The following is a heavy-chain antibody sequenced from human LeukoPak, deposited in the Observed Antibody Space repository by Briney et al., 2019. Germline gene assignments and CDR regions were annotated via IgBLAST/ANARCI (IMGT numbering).Heavy chain of an antibody. D-gene: IGHD3-22*01. CDR2: INHSGST. CDR3: ARVRSTKKYYYDSSGQGPDY. CDR1: GGSFSGYY. J-gene: IGHJ4*02. V-gene: IGHV4-34*01. Sequence: PSETLSLTCAVYGGSFSGYYWSWIRQPPGKGLEWIGEINHSGSTNYNPSLKSRVTISVATSKNQFSLKLSSVTAAATAVYYCARVRSTKKYYYDSSGQGPDYWGQGTLVTVSS.